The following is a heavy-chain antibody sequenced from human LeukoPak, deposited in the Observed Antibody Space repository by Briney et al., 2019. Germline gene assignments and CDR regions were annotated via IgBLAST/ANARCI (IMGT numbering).Heavy chain of an antibody. D-gene: IGHD6-19*01. Sequence: SQTLSLTCTVSGGSISSGGYYWSWIRQPPGKGLEWIGYIYHSGSTYYNPSLKSRVTISVDRSKNQFSLKLSSVTAADTAVYYCARVFRVAVAEDYWGQGTLVTVSS. CDR2: IYHSGST. J-gene: IGHJ4*02. V-gene: IGHV4-30-2*01. CDR3: ARVFRVAVAEDY. CDR1: GGSISSGGYY.